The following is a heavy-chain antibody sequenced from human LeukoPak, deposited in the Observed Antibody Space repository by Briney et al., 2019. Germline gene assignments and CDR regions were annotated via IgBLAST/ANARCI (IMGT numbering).Heavy chain of an antibody. V-gene: IGHV1-2*04. Sequence: ASVKVSCKASGYTFTGYYMHWVRQAPGQGLEWMGWINPNSGGTNYAQKFQGWVTMTRDTSISTAYMELSRLRSDDTAVYYCARRGGSGSSGEYFDYWGQGPLVTVS. J-gene: IGHJ4*02. CDR3: ARRGGSGSSGEYFDY. D-gene: IGHD3-10*01. CDR1: GYTFTGYY. CDR2: INPNSGGT.